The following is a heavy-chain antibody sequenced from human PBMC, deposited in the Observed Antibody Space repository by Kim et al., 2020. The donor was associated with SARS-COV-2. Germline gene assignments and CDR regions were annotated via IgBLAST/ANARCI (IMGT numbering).Heavy chain of an antibody. CDR1: GGSVRSGDYY. CDR3: AREDARTYCTGATCYY. J-gene: IGHJ6*01. D-gene: IGHD2-8*02. Sequence: SETLSLTCTVSGGSVRSGDYYWTWIRQPPGKGLEWVGYIYYSGSTKYNPSLKSRVTMSVDTSKNQFSLKLSSVTAADTAVYYCAREDARTYCTGATCYY. CDR2: IYYSGST. V-gene: IGHV4-61*08.